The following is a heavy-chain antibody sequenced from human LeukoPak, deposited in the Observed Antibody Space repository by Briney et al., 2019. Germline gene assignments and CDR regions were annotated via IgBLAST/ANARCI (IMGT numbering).Heavy chain of an antibody. CDR2: INWNGGST. J-gene: IGHJ6*02. CDR1: GLTFDDYG. Sequence: GGSLRLSCAASGLTFDDYGMSWVRQAPGKGLEWVSGINWNGGSTGYADSVKSRFTISRDNAKNSLYLQMNSLRAEDTALYHCARDPNTLKYCSGGSCSGFYYGMDVWGQGTTVTVSS. V-gene: IGHV3-20*01. D-gene: IGHD2-15*01. CDR3: ARDPNTLKYCSGGSCSGFYYGMDV.